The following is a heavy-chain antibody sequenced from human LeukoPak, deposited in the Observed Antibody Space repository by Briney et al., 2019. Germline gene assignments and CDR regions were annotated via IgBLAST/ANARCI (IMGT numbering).Heavy chain of an antibody. D-gene: IGHD4-23*01. CDR1: GFTFSTYW. J-gene: IGHJ4*02. V-gene: IGHV3-7*01. CDR3: ARRTVVARDDY. Sequence: GGSLRLSCAASGFTFSTYWMSWVRQSPGKGLEWVANINQDGSEKNYVVSVKGRFTISRDNAKNSLSLQMNSLGAEDTAVYYCARRTVVARDDYWGQGTLVTVSS. CDR2: INQDGSEK.